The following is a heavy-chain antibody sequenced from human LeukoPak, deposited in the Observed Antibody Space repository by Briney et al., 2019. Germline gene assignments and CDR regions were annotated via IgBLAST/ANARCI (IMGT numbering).Heavy chain of an antibody. D-gene: IGHD3-10*01. V-gene: IGHV1-2*02. Sequence: GASMKVSCKASGHTSTGYYMHWVRQAPGQGLEWMGWINANSGDTNYAQKFQGRVTMTRDTSISTAYMELSSLRSEDTAVYYCATPVYGSGSYYDYWGQGTLVTVSS. CDR1: GHTSTGYY. CDR3: ATPVYGSGSYYDY. J-gene: IGHJ4*02. CDR2: INANSGDT.